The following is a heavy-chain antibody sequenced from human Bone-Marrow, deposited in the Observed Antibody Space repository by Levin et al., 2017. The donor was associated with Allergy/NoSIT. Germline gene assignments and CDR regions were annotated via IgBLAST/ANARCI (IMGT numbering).Heavy chain of an antibody. D-gene: IGHD6-13*01. CDR1: GGSISSSSYY. J-gene: IGHJ5*02. CDR3: ARDRNIAAAGFVENWFDP. CDR2: IYYSGST. V-gene: IGHV4-39*07. Sequence: SQTLSLTCTVSGGSISSSSYYWGWIRQPPGTGLEWIGSIYYSGSTYYNPSLKSRVTISVDTSKNQFSLKLSSVTAADTAVYYCARDRNIAAAGFVENWFDPWGQGTLVTVSS.